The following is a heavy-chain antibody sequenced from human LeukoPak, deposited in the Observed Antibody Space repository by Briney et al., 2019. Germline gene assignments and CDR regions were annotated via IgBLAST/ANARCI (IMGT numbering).Heavy chain of an antibody. Sequence: PGRSLRLSCAASGFTFSSYAVHWVRQAPGKGLEWVAVISYDGSNKYYADSVKGRFTISRDNSKNTLYLQMNSLRAEDTAVYYCARVRAMYSGSYYGVFDYWGQGTLVTVSS. D-gene: IGHD1-26*01. CDR3: ARVRAMYSGSYYGVFDY. V-gene: IGHV3-30*01. J-gene: IGHJ4*02. CDR2: ISYDGSNK. CDR1: GFTFSSYA.